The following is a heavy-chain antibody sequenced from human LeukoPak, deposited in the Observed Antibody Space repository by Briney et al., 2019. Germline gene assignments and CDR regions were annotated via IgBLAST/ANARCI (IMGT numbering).Heavy chain of an antibody. J-gene: IGHJ5*02. CDR2: INPKSGAA. V-gene: IGHV1-2*02. Sequence: GASVKVSCKASGYIFSDYYMHWVRQAPGQGLEWLGWINPKSGAADYAQQFRGRVTMTRDTSINTDYMEMKRVTSDDTAVYYCARGVGEFTHNWLDPWGQGTLVTVSS. D-gene: IGHD3-16*01. CDR1: GYIFSDYY. CDR3: ARGVGEFTHNWLDP.